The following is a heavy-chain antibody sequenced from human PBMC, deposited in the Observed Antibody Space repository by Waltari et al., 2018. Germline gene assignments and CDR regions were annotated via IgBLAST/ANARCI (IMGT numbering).Heavy chain of an antibody. Sequence: QVQLVQSGAEVKKPGSSVKFSCKASGGTFSSYALSWVRQAPGKGLEWMGGIIPIFGTANYAQKFQGRVTITADKSTSTAYMELSSLISEDTAVYYCASLVGATGDFDYWGQGTLVTVSS. CDR3: ASLVGATGDFDY. J-gene: IGHJ4*02. CDR1: GGTFSSYA. D-gene: IGHD1-26*01. CDR2: IIPIFGTA. V-gene: IGHV1-69*14.